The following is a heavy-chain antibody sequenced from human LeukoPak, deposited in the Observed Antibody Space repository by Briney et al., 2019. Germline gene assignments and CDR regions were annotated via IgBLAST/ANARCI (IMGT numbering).Heavy chain of an antibody. V-gene: IGHV3-23*01. J-gene: IGHJ6*02. D-gene: IGHD1/OR15-1a*01. Sequence: GGSLRLSCAASGFTFSSYAMSWVRQAPGKGLEWVSAISGSDDSTYYADSVKGRFTISRDNSKNTLYLQMNSLRAEDTAVYYCAKPAAGTSYYSYYYGMGVWGQGTTVTVS. CDR3: AKPAAGTSYYSYYYGMGV. CDR2: ISGSDDST. CDR1: GFTFSSYA.